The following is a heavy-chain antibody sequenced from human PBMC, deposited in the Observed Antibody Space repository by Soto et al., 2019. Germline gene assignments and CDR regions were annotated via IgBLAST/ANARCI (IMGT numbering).Heavy chain of an antibody. CDR2: ISSSSSTI. CDR1: GCTFSSYG. CDR3: ARGDYYDSSGPFSDAFDI. D-gene: IGHD3-22*01. V-gene: IGHV3-48*04. Sequence: GGSLRLSCAASGCTFSSYGMHWVRQAPGKGLEWVSYISSSSSTIFYTDSVKGRFTVSRDNAKNSLYLQMNSLRAEDTAVYYCARGDYYDSSGPFSDAFDIWGQGTMVTVSS. J-gene: IGHJ3*02.